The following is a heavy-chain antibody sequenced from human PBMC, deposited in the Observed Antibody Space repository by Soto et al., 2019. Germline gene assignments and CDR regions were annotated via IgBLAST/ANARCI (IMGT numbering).Heavy chain of an antibody. Sequence: QVQLVQSGAEVKKPGASVKVSCKASGYTFTSYYMHWVRQAPGQGLEWMGIINPSGGSTSYAQKLQGRVNMTRYTSSCTIYTELSSLRSEVTVVYYCAREGPVTPHRFYYYGMDFWGQGTTVTVSS. J-gene: IGHJ6*02. V-gene: IGHV1-46*04. CDR2: INPSGGST. CDR3: AREGPVTPHRFYYYGMDF. CDR1: GYTFTSYY.